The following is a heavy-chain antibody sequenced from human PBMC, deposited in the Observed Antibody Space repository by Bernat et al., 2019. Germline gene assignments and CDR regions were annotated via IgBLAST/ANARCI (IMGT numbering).Heavy chain of an antibody. Sequence: EVQLVESGGGLVQPGGSLRLSCAASGFTFSSYEMNWVRQAPGKGLEWVSYISSSGSTIYYADSVKGRFTISRDNAKNSLYLQMNSLRDEDTAVYYCARELVVGVAEYFQDWGQGTLVTVSS. CDR1: GFTFSSYE. CDR3: ARELVVGVAEYFQD. D-gene: IGHD2-15*01. V-gene: IGHV3-48*03. J-gene: IGHJ1*01. CDR2: ISSSGSTI.